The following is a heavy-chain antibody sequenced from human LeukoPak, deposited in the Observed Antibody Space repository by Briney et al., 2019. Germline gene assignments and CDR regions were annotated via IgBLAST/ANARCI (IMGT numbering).Heavy chain of an antibody. D-gene: IGHD3-22*01. J-gene: IGHJ3*02. CDR3: ARVVYYYDSSGYPNAFDM. CDR2: ISYDGSNK. CDR1: GFTFSSYA. V-gene: IGHV3-30*04. Sequence: GGSLRLSCAASGFTFSSYAMHWVRQAPGKGLEWVAVISYDGSNKYYADSVKGRFTISRDNSKNTLYLQMNSLRAEDTAVYYCARVVYYYDSSGYPNAFDMWGQGTMVTVSS.